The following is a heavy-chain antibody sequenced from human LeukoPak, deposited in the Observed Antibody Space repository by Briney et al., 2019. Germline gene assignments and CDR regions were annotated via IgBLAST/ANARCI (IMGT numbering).Heavy chain of an antibody. CDR3: AGSYRYAEYFQH. Sequence: SVKVSCKASGGTFSSYAISWVRQAPGQGLEWMGGIIPIFGTANYAQKFQGRVTITTDESTSTAYMELSSLRSEDTAVYYCAGSYRYAEYFQHWGQGTLVTVSS. D-gene: IGHD3-16*02. J-gene: IGHJ1*01. CDR2: IIPIFGTA. CDR1: GGTFSSYA. V-gene: IGHV1-69*05.